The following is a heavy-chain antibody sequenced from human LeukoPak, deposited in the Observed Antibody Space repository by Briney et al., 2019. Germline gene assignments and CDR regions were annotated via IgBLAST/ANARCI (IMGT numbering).Heavy chain of an antibody. CDR2: ISGSGGSGST. J-gene: IGHJ4*02. CDR1: GFTFSSYA. D-gene: IGHD2-15*01. CDR3: AKSGLNRFDY. V-gene: IGHV3-23*01. Sequence: GGSLRLSCAASGFTFSSYAMSWVRQAPGKGLEWVSTISGSGGSGSTYYADSVNGRFTISRDNSKNTLYLQMNSLRVEDTAVYYCAKSGLNRFDYWGQGTLVTVSS.